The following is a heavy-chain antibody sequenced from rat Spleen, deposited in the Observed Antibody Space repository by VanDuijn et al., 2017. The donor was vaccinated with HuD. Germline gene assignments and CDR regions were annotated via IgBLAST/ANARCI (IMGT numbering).Heavy chain of an antibody. CDR2: IRPSGATT. D-gene: IGHD1-4*01. Sequence: EVQLVESGGGLVQPGRSLKLSCAASGFTLSDYVMHWIRQAPTKGLEWVTSIRPSGATTNYRDSVKGRFTISRDNGRGTLYLQMDSLRSEDTATYYCARVGTRVSRFAYWGRGTLVTVSS. CDR3: ARVGTRVSRFAY. V-gene: IGHV5-19*01. J-gene: IGHJ3*01. CDR1: GFTLSDYV.